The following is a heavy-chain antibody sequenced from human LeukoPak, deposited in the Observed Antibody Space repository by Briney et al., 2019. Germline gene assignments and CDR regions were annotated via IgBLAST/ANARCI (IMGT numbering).Heavy chain of an antibody. Sequence: GESLKISCKGSGYSFTNYWIAWVRQMPGKGLEWMGIIYPGDSDTKYSPSFRGQVTISADRSISTAYLQWSSLKASDTAMYYCARHGEPRNFDYWGQGTLVTVSS. CDR1: GYSFTNYW. CDR3: ARHGEPRNFDY. D-gene: IGHD2-21*01. V-gene: IGHV5-51*01. CDR2: IYPGDSDT. J-gene: IGHJ4*02.